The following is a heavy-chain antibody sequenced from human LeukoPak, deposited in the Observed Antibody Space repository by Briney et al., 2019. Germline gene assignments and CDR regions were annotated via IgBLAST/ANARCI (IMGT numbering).Heavy chain of an antibody. Sequence: SETLSLTCTVSGGSISSYYWSWIRQPPGKGLEWIGYIYYSGSTNYNPSLKSRVTISVDTSKNQFSLKLSSVTAADTAVYYCARDHRKMYYYGSGSYYDAFDIWGQGTMVTVSS. J-gene: IGHJ3*02. D-gene: IGHD3-10*01. CDR1: GGSISSYY. V-gene: IGHV4-59*01. CDR2: IYYSGST. CDR3: ARDHRKMYYYGSGSYYDAFDI.